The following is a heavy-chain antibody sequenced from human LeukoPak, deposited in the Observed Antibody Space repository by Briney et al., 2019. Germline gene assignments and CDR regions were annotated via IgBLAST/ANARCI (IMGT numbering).Heavy chain of an antibody. V-gene: IGHV3-64*01. D-gene: IGHD3-10*01. CDR2: ITSNGGST. CDR1: GFTFSSYV. Sequence: PGGSLRLSCAASGFTFSSYVMHWVRQAPGKGLEYVSGITSNGGSTYYANSVKGRFTISRDNAKNSLYLQINSLRAEDTALYYCAKDIGSGSFCYYCYGMDVWGQGTTVTVSS. CDR3: AKDIGSGSFCYYCYGMDV. J-gene: IGHJ6*02.